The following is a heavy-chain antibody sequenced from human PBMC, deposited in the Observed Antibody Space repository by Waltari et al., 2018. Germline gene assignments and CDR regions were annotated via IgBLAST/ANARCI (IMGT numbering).Heavy chain of an antibody. J-gene: IGHJ6*02. CDR2: ISAYNGNT. CDR1: GYTFTSYG. Sequence: QVQLVQSGAEVKKPGASVKVSCKASGYTFTSYGISWVRQAPGQGLEWMGWISAYNGNTNYAQKRQGRVTMTTDTSTSTAYMEMRSLRSDDTAVYYCARADLKGGPYGSGSLYYYYYGMDVWGQGTTVTVSS. V-gene: IGHV1-18*01. CDR3: ARADLKGGPYGSGSLYYYYYGMDV. D-gene: IGHD3-10*01.